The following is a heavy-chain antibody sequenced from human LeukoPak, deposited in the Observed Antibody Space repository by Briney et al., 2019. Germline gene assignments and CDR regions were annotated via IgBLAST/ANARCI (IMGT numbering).Heavy chain of an antibody. Sequence: SETLSLTCTVSGYSISSGYYWGWIRQPPGKGLEWIGTIYHSGSTSYNPSLKSRVTISVDTSKNQFSLKLYSVTAADTAVYYCARGGSTLHSAGGHDIEFYYYYYMDVWGKGTTVTISS. CDR3: ARGGSTLHSAGGHDIEFYYYYYMDV. D-gene: IGHD3-9*01. CDR2: IYHSGST. J-gene: IGHJ6*03. V-gene: IGHV4-38-2*02. CDR1: GYSISSGYY.